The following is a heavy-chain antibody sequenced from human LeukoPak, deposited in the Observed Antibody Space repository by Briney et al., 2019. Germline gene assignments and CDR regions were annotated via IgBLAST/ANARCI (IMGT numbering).Heavy chain of an antibody. CDR1: GYTFTSYD. CDR3: ARRDIAVAGADL. CDR2: MNPNSGNT. Sequence: ASVKVSCKASGYTFTSYDINWVRQATGQGLEWMGWMNPNSGNTGYAQKFRGRVTMTRNTSISTAYMELSSLRSEDTAVYYCARRDIAVAGADLWGRGTLVTVSS. J-gene: IGHJ2*01. D-gene: IGHD6-19*01. V-gene: IGHV1-8*01.